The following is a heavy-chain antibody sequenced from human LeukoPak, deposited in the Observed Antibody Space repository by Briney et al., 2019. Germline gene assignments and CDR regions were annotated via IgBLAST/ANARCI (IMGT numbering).Heavy chain of an antibody. Sequence: PGGSLRLSCTVSGFPLTDYVIHWARQAPGKGLEWVAVTSADESIKIYNDSVRGRFTISRDNSKNIQYLQMNSVRVEDTAVYYCARHPVLGASDCLDYWGRRTLVTVSS. J-gene: IGHJ4*02. CDR2: TSADESIK. CDR3: ARHPVLGASDCLDY. CDR1: GFPLTDYV. V-gene: IGHV3-30-3*01. D-gene: IGHD1-26*01.